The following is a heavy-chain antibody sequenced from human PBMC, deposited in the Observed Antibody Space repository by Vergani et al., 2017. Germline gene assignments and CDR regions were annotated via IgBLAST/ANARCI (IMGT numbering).Heavy chain of an antibody. CDR1: GYTFTGYY. D-gene: IGHD5-12*01. V-gene: IGHV1-2*02. J-gene: IGHJ6*02. CDR3: ASPVPTIRSYYYYGMDV. CDR2: INPNSGGT. Sequence: QVQLVQSGAEVQKPGASVKVSCKASGYTFTGYYMHWVRQAPGQGLEWMGWINPNSGGTNYAQKFQGRVTMTRDTSISTAYMELSRLRSDDTAVYYCASPVPTIRSYYYYGMDVWGQGTTVTVSS.